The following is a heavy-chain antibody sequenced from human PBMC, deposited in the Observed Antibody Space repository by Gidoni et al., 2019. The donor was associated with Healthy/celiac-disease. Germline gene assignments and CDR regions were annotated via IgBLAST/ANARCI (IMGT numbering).Heavy chain of an antibody. D-gene: IGHD1-26*01. Sequence: EVQLVESGGGLVKPGGSLRLSCAASGFTFSSYSMNWVRQAPGKGLEWVSSISSSSSYIYYADSVKGRFTISRDNAKNSLYLQMNSLRAEDTAVYYCARDDGAGYGMDVWGQGTTVTVSS. J-gene: IGHJ6*02. CDR3: ARDDGAGYGMDV. CDR2: ISSSSSYI. CDR1: GFTFSSYS. V-gene: IGHV3-21*01.